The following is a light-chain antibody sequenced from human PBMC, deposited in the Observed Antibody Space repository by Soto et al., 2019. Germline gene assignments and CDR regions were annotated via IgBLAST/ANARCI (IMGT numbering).Light chain of an antibody. Sequence: QSVLTQPPSVSAAPGQRVTISCSGSTSNIGNNYVSWYQQLPGTAPRLLIYDNNKRPSGIPDRFSGSKSDTSATLGITGLQNGDEADYYCGAWDSNLSVVFGGGTKVTVL. CDR3: GAWDSNLSVV. V-gene: IGLV1-51*01. CDR2: DNN. CDR1: TSNIGNNY. J-gene: IGLJ2*01.